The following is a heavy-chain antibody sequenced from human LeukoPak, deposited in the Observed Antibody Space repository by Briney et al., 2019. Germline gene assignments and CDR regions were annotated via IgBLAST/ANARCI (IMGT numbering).Heavy chain of an antibody. CDR2: ISGSGGST. D-gene: IGHD5-12*01. CDR3: AKDPSRRVATISTRLDY. J-gene: IGHJ4*02. Sequence: GGPLRLSCAASIYTFSSYDMIWARQAPGRGLEWVSAISGSGGSTYYADSVKGRFPISRDNSKNTLYLQMNSLRAEDTAVYYCAKDPSRRVATISTRLDYWGQGTLVTVSS. CDR1: IYTFSSYD. V-gene: IGHV3-23*01.